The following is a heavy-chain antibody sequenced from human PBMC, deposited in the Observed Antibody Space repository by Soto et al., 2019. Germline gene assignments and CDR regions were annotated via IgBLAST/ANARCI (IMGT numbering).Heavy chain of an antibody. Sequence: GESLKISCQASGYSFANYWIGWVRQMPGEGLEWMGVIYPSDSETRYSPSFQGQVNISADKSISTAFLQWSSLRASDSAKYYCARGSGTSRASYLNYWGQGTLVTVAS. CDR3: ARGSGTSRASYLNY. D-gene: IGHD1-7*01. J-gene: IGHJ4*02. CDR2: IYPSDSET. V-gene: IGHV5-51*01. CDR1: GYSFANYW.